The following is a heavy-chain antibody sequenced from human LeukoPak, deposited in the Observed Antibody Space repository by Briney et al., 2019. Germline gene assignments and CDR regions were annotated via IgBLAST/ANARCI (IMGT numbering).Heavy chain of an antibody. CDR3: ARADPVAY. CDR1: GDIFTGSF. CDR2: INSNTGGT. V-gene: IGHV1-2*02. J-gene: IGHJ4*02. Sequence: GPSVKLSCKACGDIFTGSFIHWVRQAPGQGLEWMGWINSNTGGTKFAQKFQGRVTMTRDTSINTAYMERSGLRSDDTAVYYCARADPVAYWGQGTQVTVSS.